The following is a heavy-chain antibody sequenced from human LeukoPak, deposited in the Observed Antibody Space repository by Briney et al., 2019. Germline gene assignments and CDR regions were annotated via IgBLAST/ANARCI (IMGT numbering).Heavy chain of an antibody. J-gene: IGHJ1*01. V-gene: IGHV3-23*01. CDR1: GFTFSSYA. D-gene: IGHD2-15*01. Sequence: GGSLRLSCAASGFTFSSYAMSWVRQAPRKGLEWVSAISGSGGSTYYADSVKGRFTISRDNSKNTLYLQMNSLRAEDTAVYYCAKEGYCSGGSCYSEYFQHWGQGTLVTVSS. CDR3: AKEGYCSGGSCYSEYFQH. CDR2: ISGSGGST.